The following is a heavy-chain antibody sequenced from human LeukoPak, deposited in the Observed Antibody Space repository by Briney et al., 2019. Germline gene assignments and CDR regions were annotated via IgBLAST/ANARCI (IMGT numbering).Heavy chain of an antibody. V-gene: IGHV1-69*13. J-gene: IGHJ3*02. CDR3: ARAASDVLRPDAFDI. CDR2: IIPIFGTA. Sequence: SVKVSCKASGGTFSSHAISWVRQAPGQGLEWMGGIIPIFGTANYAQKFQGRVTITADESTSTAYMELSSLRSEDTAVYYCARAASDVLRPDAFDIWGQGTMVTVSS. CDR1: GGTFSSHA. D-gene: IGHD2/OR15-2a*01.